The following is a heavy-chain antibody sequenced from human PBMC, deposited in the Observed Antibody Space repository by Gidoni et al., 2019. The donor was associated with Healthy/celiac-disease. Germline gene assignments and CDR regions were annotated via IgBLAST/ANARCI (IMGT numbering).Heavy chain of an antibody. J-gene: IGHJ6*02. CDR1: GGSISSYY. V-gene: IGHV4-59*01. CDR3: ARVLVFGLERPPSGMDV. CDR2: IYYRGST. D-gene: IGHD1-1*01. Sequence: QVQLQASGPGLVKPSATLSLTCPVSGGSISSYYWSWIRQPPGKELEWIGYIYYRGSTNYNPSLKSRVTISVDSSKNQFSLKLSSVTAADTAVYYCARVLVFGLERPPSGMDVWGQGTTVTVSS.